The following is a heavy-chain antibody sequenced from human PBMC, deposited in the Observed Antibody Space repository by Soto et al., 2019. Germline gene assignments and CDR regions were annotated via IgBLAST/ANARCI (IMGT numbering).Heavy chain of an antibody. J-gene: IGHJ5*02. CDR1: GFTFSSYW. Sequence: GGSLRLSCAASGFTFSSYWMSWVRQAPGKGLEWVANINQDGGQKWYVDSVKGRFTISRDNAKNSLYLQMNSLRAEDTAVYYCARDGCSGSNCLNWFDPWGQGTLVTVSS. CDR3: ARDGCSGSNCLNWFDP. D-gene: IGHD2-15*01. CDR2: INQDGGQK. V-gene: IGHV3-7*01.